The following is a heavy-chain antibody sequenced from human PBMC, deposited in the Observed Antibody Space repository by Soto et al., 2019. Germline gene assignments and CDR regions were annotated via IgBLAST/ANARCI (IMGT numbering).Heavy chain of an antibody. CDR3: ARSGVGAMNPASGTDY. D-gene: IGHD1-26*01. J-gene: IGHJ4*02. V-gene: IGHV5-51*01. CDR1: GYSFSSHW. Sequence: GESLKISCKGFGYSFSSHWFGWVRQMPRKGLEWMGIIYPGDSDTRYSPSFQGQVTISADKSISTAYLQWSSLKTSDTAMYYCARSGVGAMNPASGTDYWGQGTLVTVSS. CDR2: IYPGDSDT.